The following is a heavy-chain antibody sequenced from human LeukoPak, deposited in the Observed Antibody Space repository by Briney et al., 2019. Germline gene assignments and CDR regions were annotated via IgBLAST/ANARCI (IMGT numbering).Heavy chain of an antibody. CDR2: IYTGGST. Sequence: GGSLRLSCAASGFSITSHYMTWVRQAPGKGLEWASVIYTGGSTYYTDSVKGRFTISRDIPKNTVYLQMDNLRAEDTALYHCARAAYSYGLAPWGQGTLVTVSS. J-gene: IGHJ4*02. D-gene: IGHD5-18*01. V-gene: IGHV3-53*01. CDR3: ARAAYSYGLAP. CDR1: GFSITSHY.